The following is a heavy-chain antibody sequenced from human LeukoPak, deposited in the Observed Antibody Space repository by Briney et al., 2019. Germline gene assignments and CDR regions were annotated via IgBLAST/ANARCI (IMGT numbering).Heavy chain of an antibody. Sequence: ASVKVSCKTSGYIFTNYGVSWVRQAPGQGLEWMGWINVYNGHTIYAQEFQGRVTLTTDTSTSTAHMDLGSLRSDDTAVYYCVRDSDHAPDYWGQGTLVTVSS. V-gene: IGHV1-18*01. CDR1: GYIFTNYG. D-gene: IGHD3-10*01. CDR2: INVYNGHT. CDR3: VRDSDHAPDY. J-gene: IGHJ4*02.